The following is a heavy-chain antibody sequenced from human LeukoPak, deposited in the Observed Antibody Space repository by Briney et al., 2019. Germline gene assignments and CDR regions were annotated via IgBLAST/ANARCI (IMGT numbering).Heavy chain of an antibody. CDR1: GGSISSYY. V-gene: IGHV4-59*01. J-gene: IGHJ6*02. CDR3: ARTVYGSGSLSYYYGMDV. CDR2: IYYSEST. Sequence: SETLSLTCTVSGGSISSYYWSWIRQPPGKGLEWIGYIYYSESTNYNPSLKSRVTISVDTSKNQFSLKLSSVTAADTAVYYCARTVYGSGSLSYYYGMDVWGQGTTVTVSS. D-gene: IGHD3-10*01.